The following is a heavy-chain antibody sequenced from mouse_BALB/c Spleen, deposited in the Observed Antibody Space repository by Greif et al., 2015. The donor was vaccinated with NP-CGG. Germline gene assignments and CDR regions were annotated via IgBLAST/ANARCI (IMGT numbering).Heavy chain of an antibody. J-gene: IGHJ4*01. CDR2: ISSGSSTI. D-gene: IGHD2-2*01. Sequence: EVKLVESGGGLVQPGGSRKLSCAASGFTFSSFGMHWVRQAPEKGLEWVAYISSGSSTIYYADTVKGRFTISRDNPKNTLFLQMTSLRSEDTAMYYCARGGYDYAMDYWGQGTSVTVSS. CDR3: ARGGYDYAMDY. CDR1: GFTFSSFG. V-gene: IGHV5-17*02.